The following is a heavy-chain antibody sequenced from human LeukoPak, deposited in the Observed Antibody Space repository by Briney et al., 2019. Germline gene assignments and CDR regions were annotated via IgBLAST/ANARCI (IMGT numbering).Heavy chain of an antibody. V-gene: IGHV3-7*05. CDR2: INQDGSEK. Sequence: GGSLRLSCAASGLSFNTYWMTWVRQAPGKGLEWVANINQDGSEKNYVGSVKGRFTISRDSAKKSLYLQMNSLRAEVTAVYYCGRGPGYRSDYWGQGTLVIVSS. CDR1: GLSFNTYW. J-gene: IGHJ4*02. D-gene: IGHD5-12*01. CDR3: GRGPGYRSDY.